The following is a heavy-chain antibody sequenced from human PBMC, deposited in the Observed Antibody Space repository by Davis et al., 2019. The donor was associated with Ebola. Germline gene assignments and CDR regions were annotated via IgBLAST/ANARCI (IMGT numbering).Heavy chain of an antibody. V-gene: IGHV4-34*01. CDR3: ARGLGMGWFDP. D-gene: IGHD1-14*01. J-gene: IGHJ5*02. CDR1: GGSFSTFY. Sequence: GSLRLSCAVYGGSFSTFYWSWIRQPPGKGLEWIGEINHSGSTKYSPSLKSRVTISVHTSKNQFSLKVTSVTAADTAVYYCARGLGMGWFDPWGQGTLVTVSS. CDR2: INHSGST.